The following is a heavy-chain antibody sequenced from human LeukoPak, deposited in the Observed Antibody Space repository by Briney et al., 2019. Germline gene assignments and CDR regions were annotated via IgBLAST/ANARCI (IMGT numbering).Heavy chain of an antibody. CDR1: GGSFSGYY. V-gene: IGHV4-34*01. CDR2: INHSGST. D-gene: IGHD2-2*01. CDR3: ARHLLYCSSTSCWPYFDY. Sequence: SETLSLTCAVYGGSFSGYYWSWIRQPPGKGLEWIGEINHSGSTNYNPSLKSRVTISVDTSKNQFSLKLSSVTAADTAVYYCARHLLYCSSTSCWPYFDYWGQGTLVTVSS. J-gene: IGHJ4*02.